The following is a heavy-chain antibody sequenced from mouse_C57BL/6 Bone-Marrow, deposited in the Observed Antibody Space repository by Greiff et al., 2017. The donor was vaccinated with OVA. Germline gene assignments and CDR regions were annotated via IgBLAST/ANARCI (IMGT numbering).Heavy chain of an antibody. CDR2: IHPNSGST. V-gene: IGHV1-64*01. CDR1: GYTFTSYW. D-gene: IGHD3-2*02. CDR3: ARPRRQLRLPCAY. Sequence: QVQLQQPGAELVKPGASVKLSCKASGYTFTSYWMHWVKQRPGQGLEWIGMIHPNSGSTNYNEKFKSKATLTVDKSSSTAYMQLSSLTSEDSAVYYCARPRRQLRLPCAYWGQGTLVTVSA. J-gene: IGHJ3*01.